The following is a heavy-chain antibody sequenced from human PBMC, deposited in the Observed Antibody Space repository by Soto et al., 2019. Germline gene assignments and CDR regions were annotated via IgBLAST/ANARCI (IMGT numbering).Heavy chain of an antibody. J-gene: IGHJ5*02. V-gene: IGHV3-23*01. Sequence: PGGSLRLSCAASGFTFSSYAMSWVRQAPGKGLEWVSAISGSGGSTYYADSVEGRFTISRDNSKNTLYLQMNSLRAEDTAVYYCAKVRPPPHILPLVEGWFDPWGQGTLVTVSS. CDR1: GFTFSSYA. D-gene: IGHD6-6*01. CDR3: AKVRPPPHILPLVEGWFDP. CDR2: ISGSGGST.